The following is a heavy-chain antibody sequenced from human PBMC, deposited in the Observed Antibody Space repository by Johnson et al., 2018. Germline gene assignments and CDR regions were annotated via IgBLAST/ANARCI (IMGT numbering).Heavy chain of an antibody. Sequence: QVQLVQSGGGVVQPGRSLRLSCAASGFTFSNYGMHWVRQAPGKGLEWVAVVSYDGSNKYYADYVKGRFTISRANSKNTVYLQMNSLRTEDTAVYYCAKILGRWAFDIWGQGTMVTVSS. CDR1: GFTFSNYG. CDR3: AKILGRWAFDI. J-gene: IGHJ3*02. CDR2: VSYDGSNK. D-gene: IGHD4-23*01. V-gene: IGHV3-30*18.